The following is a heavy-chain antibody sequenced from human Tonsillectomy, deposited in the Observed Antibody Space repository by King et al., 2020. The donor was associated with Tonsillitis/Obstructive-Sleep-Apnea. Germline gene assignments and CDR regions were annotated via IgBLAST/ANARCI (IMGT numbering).Heavy chain of an antibody. Sequence: QLVQSGAEVKKPGESLKISCKGSGYSFTNYWIGWVRQMPGKGLEWMGIIYPGDSDTRYSQSFQGQVTISADKSISTAYLQWSRLKASDTAMYYCSKAAEWCGGLLKGGLDAWGQGTPVTVSS. CDR3: SKAAEWCGGLLKGGLDA. CDR1: GYSFTNYW. CDR2: IYPGDSDT. J-gene: IGHJ6*02. D-gene: IGHD3-10*01. V-gene: IGHV5-51*03.